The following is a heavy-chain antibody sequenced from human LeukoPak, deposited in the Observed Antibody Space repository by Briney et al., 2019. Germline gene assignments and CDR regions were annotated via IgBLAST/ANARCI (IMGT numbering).Heavy chain of an antibody. CDR1: GYTFTGHY. D-gene: IGHD5-12*01. Sequence: ASVKVSCKASGYTFTGHYMHWVRQAPGQGLEWMGWIYPKSGGTNYAQKFQIRVTMTRDTSITTAFMELNILKSDDTAVYYCVRDGYSGGAFDIWGQGTMVTVSS. V-gene: IGHV1-2*02. CDR3: VRDGYSGGAFDI. CDR2: IYPKSGGT. J-gene: IGHJ3*02.